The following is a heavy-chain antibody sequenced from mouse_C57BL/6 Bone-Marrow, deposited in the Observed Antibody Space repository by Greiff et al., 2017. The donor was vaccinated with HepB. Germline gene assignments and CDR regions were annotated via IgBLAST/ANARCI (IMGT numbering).Heavy chain of an antibody. D-gene: IGHD6-1*01. V-gene: IGHV1-15*01. Sequence: VKLMESGAELVRPGASVTLSCKASGYTFTDYEMHWVKQTPVHGLEWIGAIDPETGGTAYNQKFKGKAILTVDKSSSTAYMELRSRTSEDSAVYYCTRECWRDFHYCGQGTTLTVSS. CDR1: GYTFTDYE. J-gene: IGHJ2*01. CDR2: IDPETGGT. CDR3: TRECWRDFHY.